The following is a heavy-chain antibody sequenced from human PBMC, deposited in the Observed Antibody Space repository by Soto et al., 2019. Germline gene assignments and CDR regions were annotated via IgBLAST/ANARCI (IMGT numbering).Heavy chain of an antibody. V-gene: IGHV1-69*04. CDR1: GYTFTSYG. CDR3: ARGSTIVRGAPSWFDP. CDR2: IIPIAAIA. Sequence: ASVKVSCKASGYTFTSYGISWVRQAPGQGLEWMGRIIPIAAIANYTQKFQGRVTITVDKSSTTAYMELSSLRSDDTAVYYCARGSTIVRGAPSWFDPWGQGTLVTVS. D-gene: IGHD3-10*01. J-gene: IGHJ5*02.